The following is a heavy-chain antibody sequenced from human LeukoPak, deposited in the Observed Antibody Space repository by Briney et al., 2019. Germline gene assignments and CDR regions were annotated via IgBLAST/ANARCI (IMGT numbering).Heavy chain of an antibody. CDR1: GFTFSSYG. J-gene: IGHJ4*02. V-gene: IGHV3-30*18. D-gene: IGHD6-13*01. CDR2: ISYDGSNK. CDR3: AKDIQQLAIYYFDY. Sequence: PGGCLRLSCAASGFTFSSYGMHWVRQAPGKGLEWVAVISYDGSNKYYADSVKGRFTISRDNSKNTLYLQMNSLRAEDTAVYYCAKDIQQLAIYYFDYWGQGTLVTVSS.